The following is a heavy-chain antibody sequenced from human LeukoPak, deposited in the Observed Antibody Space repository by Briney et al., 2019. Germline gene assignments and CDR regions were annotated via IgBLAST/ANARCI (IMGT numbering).Heavy chain of an antibody. CDR1: GGSFSGYY. CDR2: INHSGST. CDR3: ANRNDSDPFDY. V-gene: IGHV4-34*01. D-gene: IGHD1-26*01. Sequence: PSETLPLTCAVYGGSFSGYYWSWIRQPPGKGLEWIGEINHSGSTNYNPSLKSRVTISVDTSKNQFSLKLSSVTAADTAVYYCANRNDSDPFDYWGQGTLVTVSS. J-gene: IGHJ4*02.